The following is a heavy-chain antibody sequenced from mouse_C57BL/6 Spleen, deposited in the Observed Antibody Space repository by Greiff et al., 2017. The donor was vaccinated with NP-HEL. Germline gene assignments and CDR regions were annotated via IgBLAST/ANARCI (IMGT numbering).Heavy chain of an antibody. V-gene: IGHV5-16*01. J-gene: IGHJ1*03. CDR3: ARAFIYDGYPWYFDV. CDR2: INYDGSST. CDR1: GFTFSDYY. Sequence: EVKVEESEGGLVQPGSSMKLSCTASGFTFSDYYMAWVRQVPEKGLEWVANINYDGSSTYYLDSLKSRFIISRDNAKNILYLQMSSLKSEDTATYYCARAFIYDGYPWYFDVWGTGTTVTVSS. D-gene: IGHD2-3*01.